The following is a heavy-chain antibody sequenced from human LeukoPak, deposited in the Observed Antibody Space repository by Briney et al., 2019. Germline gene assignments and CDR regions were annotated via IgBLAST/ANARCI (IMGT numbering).Heavy chain of an antibody. CDR3: SRYYRYFDY. CDR1: GYTFTGYY. D-gene: IGHD3-10*01. CDR2: INPNTGDT. Sequence: ASVKVSCKASGYTFTGYYVHWVRQAPGQGLEWMGWINPNTGDTNYAQKFQGRVTMTRDTSINTAYVDLSGLRSDDTAVYYCSRYYRYFDYWGQGTLVTVSS. J-gene: IGHJ4*02. V-gene: IGHV1-2*02.